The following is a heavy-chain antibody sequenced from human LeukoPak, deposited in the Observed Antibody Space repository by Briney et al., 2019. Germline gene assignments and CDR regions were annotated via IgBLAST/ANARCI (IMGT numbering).Heavy chain of an antibody. CDR2: INPNSGGT. V-gene: IGHV1-2*02. J-gene: IGHJ4*02. CDR3: ARGLDEWELPYFDY. Sequence: ASVKVSCKASGYTFTGYYMHWVRQAPGQGLEWMGWINPNSGGTNYAQKFQGRVTMTRDTSISTAYMELSRLRSDDTAVYYCARGLDEWELPYFDYWGQGTLVTVSS. CDR1: GYTFTGYY. D-gene: IGHD1-26*01.